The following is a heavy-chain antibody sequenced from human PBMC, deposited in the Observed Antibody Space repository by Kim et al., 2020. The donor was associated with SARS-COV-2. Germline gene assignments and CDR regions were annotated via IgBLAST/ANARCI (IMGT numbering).Heavy chain of an antibody. D-gene: IGHD2-15*01. CDR2: ISGSGGST. CDR1: GFTFSSYA. CDR3: AKDQRRSLIVVVVAAHNWFDP. Sequence: GGSLRLSCAASGFTFSSYAMSWVRQAPGKGLEWVSAISGSGGSTYYADSVKGRSTISRDNSKNTLYLQMNSLRAEDTAVYYCAKDQRRSLIVVVVAAHNWFDPWGQGTLVTVSS. V-gene: IGHV3-23*01. J-gene: IGHJ5*02.